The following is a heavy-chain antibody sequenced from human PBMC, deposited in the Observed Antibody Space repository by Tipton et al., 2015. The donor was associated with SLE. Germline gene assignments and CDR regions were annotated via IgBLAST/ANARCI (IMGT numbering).Heavy chain of an antibody. D-gene: IGHD6-19*01. J-gene: IGHJ4*02. CDR3: AREGYSSGWAGDFDY. CDR1: GGSISSYY. Sequence: TLSLTCTVSGGSISSYYWSWIRQPPGKGLEWIGYIYYSGSTNYNPSLKSRVTISVDTSKNQFSLNLRSVTAADTAVYYCAREGYSSGWAGDFDYWGQGTVVTVSS. V-gene: IGHV4-59*12. CDR2: IYYSGST.